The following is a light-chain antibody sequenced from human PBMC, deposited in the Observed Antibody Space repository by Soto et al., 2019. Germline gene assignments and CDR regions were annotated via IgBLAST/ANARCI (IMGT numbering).Light chain of an antibody. CDR2: EVF. J-gene: IGKJ4*01. CDR3: MQTIQPLLT. V-gene: IGKV2D-29*01. CDR1: QSLLHTDGKTS. Sequence: DVVMTQTPLSLSVTPGQPASISCKSSQSLLHTDGKTSLYWYLQKPGHPPQLLIYEVFNRFSGVPDRFSGSGSGTDFTLKISRVEAEDVGTYYCMQTIQPLLTFGGGTKVEI.